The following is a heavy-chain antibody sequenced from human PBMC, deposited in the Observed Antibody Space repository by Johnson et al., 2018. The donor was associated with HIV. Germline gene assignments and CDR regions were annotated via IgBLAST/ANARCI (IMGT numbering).Heavy chain of an antibody. CDR2: IYSGGYT. Sequence: VQLVESGGGLIQPGGSLRLSCVASGFTVSINYMSWVRQAPGKGLEWVSVIYSGGYTYYADSVKGRFTISRDNAKNSLYLQMNSLRAEDTAVYYCAREWELLGSAFDIWGQGTMVTVSS. CDR1: GFTVSINY. CDR3: AREWELLGSAFDI. D-gene: IGHD1-26*01. V-gene: IGHV3-53*01. J-gene: IGHJ3*02.